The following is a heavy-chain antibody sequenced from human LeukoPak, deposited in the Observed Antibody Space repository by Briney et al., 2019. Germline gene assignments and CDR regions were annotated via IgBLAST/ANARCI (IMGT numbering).Heavy chain of an antibody. CDR1: GFTFSTYA. D-gene: IGHD6-19*01. V-gene: IGHV3-30-3*01. CDR3: ARTNLAVGEAFDI. J-gene: IGHJ3*02. Sequence: GGSLRLSCAASGFTFSTYAIHWVRQAPRKGLEWVSVISYNGGKIFYADPVKGRFTISRDNSKNTLYLQMNSLRAEDTAVYYCARTNLAVGEAFDIWGQGTRVTVSS. CDR2: ISYNGGKI.